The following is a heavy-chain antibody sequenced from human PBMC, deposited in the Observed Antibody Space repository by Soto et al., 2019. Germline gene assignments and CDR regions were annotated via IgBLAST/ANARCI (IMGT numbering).Heavy chain of an antibody. J-gene: IGHJ4*02. D-gene: IGHD5-12*01. Sequence: QVQLVQSGAEVKKPGSSVKVSCKASGGTFSSYTISWVRQAPGQGLEWMGRIIPILGIANYAQKFQGRVTITADKSASTAYMELSSLRSEDTAVYYCARVSPPYRGYDSALDYWGQGTLVTVSS. CDR3: ARVSPPYRGYDSALDY. V-gene: IGHV1-69*02. CDR2: IIPILGIA. CDR1: GGTFSSYT.